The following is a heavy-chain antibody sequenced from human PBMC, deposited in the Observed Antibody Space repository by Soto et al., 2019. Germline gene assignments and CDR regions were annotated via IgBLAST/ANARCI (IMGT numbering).Heavy chain of an antibody. CDR3: ARDFFGNHYFDF. CDR2: IFHSGTT. D-gene: IGHD3-3*01. Sequence: PSETLSLTCAVYGGSFSGYYWSWIRQPPGKGLEWIGNIFHSGTTSYNPSLKSRVTVSVDTSKNQISLNLTSVTAADTAIYYCARDFFGNHYFDFWGQGILVTVSS. CDR1: GGSFSGYY. V-gene: IGHV4-34*12. J-gene: IGHJ4*02.